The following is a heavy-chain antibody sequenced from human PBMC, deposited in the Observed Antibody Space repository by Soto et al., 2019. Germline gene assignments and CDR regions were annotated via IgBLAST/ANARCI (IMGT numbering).Heavy chain of an antibody. V-gene: IGHV2-26*01. CDR3: AETTYYYCSGSPDPPDY. CDR1: GFSLSNARMG. J-gene: IGHJ4*02. D-gene: IGHD3-10*01. Sequence: SGPTLVNPTETLTLTCTVSGFSLSNARMGVSWIRQPPGKALEWLAHIFSNDEKSYSTSLKSRLTISKDTSKSQVVLTMTNMAPVDTATYYCAETTYYYCSGSPDPPDYWGQGTLVTVSS. CDR2: IFSNDEK.